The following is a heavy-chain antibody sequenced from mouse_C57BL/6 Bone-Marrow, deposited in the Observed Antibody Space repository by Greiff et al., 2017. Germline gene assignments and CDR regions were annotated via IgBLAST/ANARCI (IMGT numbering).Heavy chain of an antibody. D-gene: IGHD2-4*01. CDR2: ISNLAYSI. CDR3: ARQGDYLY. Sequence: EVKLMESGGGLVQPGGSLKLSCAASGFTFSDYGMAWVRQAPRQGPEWVAFISNLAYSIYYADTVTGRFTISRENAKNTPYLEMSSLRSEDTAMYYCARQGDYLYWGQGTLVTVSA. CDR1: GFTFSDYG. V-gene: IGHV5-15*01. J-gene: IGHJ3*01.